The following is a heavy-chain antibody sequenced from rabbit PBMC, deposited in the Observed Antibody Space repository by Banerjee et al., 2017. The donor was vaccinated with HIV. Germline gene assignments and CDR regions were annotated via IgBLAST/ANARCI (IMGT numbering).Heavy chain of an antibody. V-gene: IGHV1S45*01. J-gene: IGHJ4*01. Sequence: QEQLEESGGDLVQPEGSVTLTCKASGLDFSSYSMGWVRQAPGKGLEYIGYMDTGSDNIFYASWVNRRFTISKTSSTTVTLQMTSLTAADTATYFCARAGDSYWGMVAYFNLWGPGTLVTVS. CDR1: GLDFSSYS. CDR2: MDTGSDNI. CDR3: ARAGDSYWGMVAYFNL. D-gene: IGHD8-1*01.